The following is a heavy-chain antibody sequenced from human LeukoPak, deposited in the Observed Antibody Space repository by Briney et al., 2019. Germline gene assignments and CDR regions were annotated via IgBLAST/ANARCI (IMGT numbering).Heavy chain of an antibody. CDR2: FYYSGST. J-gene: IGHJ4*02. V-gene: IGHV4-59*12. Sequence: PSETLSLTCTVSGGTISSYYLSWIRQPPGKALEWIAYFYYSGSTNYNPSLKSRLIMSVDLPEHHISLKLTSVPAADTAVYYCAREGGFYRPLDYSGQGTLVTVSS. CDR3: AREGGFYRPLDY. CDR1: GGTISSYY. D-gene: IGHD3-3*01.